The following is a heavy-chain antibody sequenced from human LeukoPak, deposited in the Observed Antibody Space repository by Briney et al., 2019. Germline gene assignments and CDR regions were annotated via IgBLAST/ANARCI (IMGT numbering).Heavy chain of an antibody. D-gene: IGHD3-22*01. CDR1: GYPFTSYD. V-gene: IGHV1-8*01. Sequence: GSVKVSFKASGYPFTSYDINWVRPAAGQGLEWMGWMNPNSGNAAYAQKFQGRVTITRDTTISTAYMELSSLRSEDTAVYYCARRYYYDGSGLRLDVWGKGTPVTVSS. CDR2: MNPNSGNA. J-gene: IGHJ6*04. CDR3: ARRYYYDGSGLRLDV.